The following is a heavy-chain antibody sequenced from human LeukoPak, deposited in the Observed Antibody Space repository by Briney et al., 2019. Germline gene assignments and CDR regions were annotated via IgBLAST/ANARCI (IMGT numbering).Heavy chain of an antibody. CDR1: GFAFSRYS. Sequence: GGSLRLSCAASGFAFSRYSMHWVRQAPGKGLVWVSHVNSDGSGTDYADSVKGRFTISRDNAKNTLYLQMNSLRVEDTAVYYCVCLGLGGLSLDWGQGTLVTVSS. J-gene: IGHJ4*02. CDR3: VCLGLGGLSLD. CDR2: VNSDGSGT. D-gene: IGHD3-16*01. V-gene: IGHV3-74*01.